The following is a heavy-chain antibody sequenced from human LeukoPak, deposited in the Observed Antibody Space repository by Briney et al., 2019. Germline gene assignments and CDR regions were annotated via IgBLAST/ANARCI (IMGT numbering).Heavy chain of an antibody. CDR1: GFIFSSYA. D-gene: IGHD2-21*02. CDR2: ISGSGDII. V-gene: IGHV3-23*01. J-gene: IGHJ6*03. CDR3: ARASSGVVTAIYYYYMDV. Sequence: GGSLRLSCAASGFIFSSYAMTWVRQAPGKGLEWGSTISGSGDIIYYADSVKGRFTISRDNPKNTLYLQMNSLRAEDTAVYYCARASSGVVTAIYYYYMDVWGKGTTVTISS.